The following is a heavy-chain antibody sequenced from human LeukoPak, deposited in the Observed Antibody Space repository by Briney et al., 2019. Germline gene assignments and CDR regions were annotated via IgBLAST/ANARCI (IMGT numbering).Heavy chain of an antibody. CDR2: IYTSGST. V-gene: IGHV4-59*10. J-gene: IGHJ4*02. CDR3: ARNIPARPQDY. D-gene: IGHD6-6*01. CDR1: GGFFSAYY. Sequence: SETLSLTCAVYGGFFSAYYWSWIRQPAGKGLEWIERIYTSGSTNYNPSLKSRVTISVDTSKNQFSLKLSSVTAADTAVYYCARNIPARPQDYWGQGTLVTVSS.